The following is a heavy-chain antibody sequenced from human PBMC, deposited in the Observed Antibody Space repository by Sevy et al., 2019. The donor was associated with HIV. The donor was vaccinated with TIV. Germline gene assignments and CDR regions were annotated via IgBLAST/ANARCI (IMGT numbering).Heavy chain of an antibody. V-gene: IGHV4-39*02. Sequence: SETLSLTCTVSGGSISSSSYYWGWIRQPPGKGLEWIGSIYYSGSTYYNPPHKSRVTISGDTSKNQFSLKLSYVTAADTAVYYCAREGSYYDSSGYYQHPVYYFDYWGQGTLVTVSS. CDR1: GGSISSSSYY. CDR2: IYYSGST. J-gene: IGHJ4*02. D-gene: IGHD3-22*01. CDR3: AREGSYYDSSGYYQHPVYYFDY.